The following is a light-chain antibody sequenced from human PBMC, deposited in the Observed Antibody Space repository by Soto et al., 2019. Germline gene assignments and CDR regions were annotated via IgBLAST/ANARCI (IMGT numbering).Light chain of an antibody. CDR1: QSLLHSDGKTY. Sequence: EIVLTQTPLSLSVTPGQPASISCKSSQSLLHSDGKTYLYWYLQRPGQPPQALMYEASNRFSGVPDRFSGSGSGTDFTLKISRVEADDVCVYYCMQGTQFPRTFGQGTKAEIK. V-gene: IGKV2D-29*01. J-gene: IGKJ1*01. CDR3: MQGTQFPRT. CDR2: EAS.